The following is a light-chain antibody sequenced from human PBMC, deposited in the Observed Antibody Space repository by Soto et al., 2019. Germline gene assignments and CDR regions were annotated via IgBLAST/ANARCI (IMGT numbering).Light chain of an antibody. Sequence: ENVLTQSPCTLSLSPGERATLSCRASQSVSNSYLAWYQQKPGQTPRLLIYHASNRATAVPDRFSGSGSGTDFTLTISRLEPEDFAVYYCQQYGDSLLTFGGGTKVEIK. V-gene: IGKV3-20*01. CDR3: QQYGDSLLT. J-gene: IGKJ4*01. CDR1: QSVSNSY. CDR2: HAS.